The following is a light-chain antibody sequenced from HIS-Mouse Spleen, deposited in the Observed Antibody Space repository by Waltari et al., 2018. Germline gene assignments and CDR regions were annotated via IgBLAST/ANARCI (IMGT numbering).Light chain of an antibody. Sequence: QSALTQPASVSGSPGQSITISFTGTSSDVGSYNLVSLYQQHPGKAPKLMIYEGSNRPSGVSNRFSGSKSGNTASLTISGLQAEDEADYYCCSYAGSSTYWVFGGGTKLTVL. CDR3: CSYAGSSTYWV. V-gene: IGLV2-23*01. J-gene: IGLJ3*02. CDR1: SSDVGSYNL. CDR2: EGS.